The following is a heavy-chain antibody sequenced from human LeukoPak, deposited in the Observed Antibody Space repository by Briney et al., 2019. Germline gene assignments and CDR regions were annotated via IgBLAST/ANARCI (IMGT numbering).Heavy chain of an antibody. Sequence: GGSLRLSCAASGFTSSSYGMNWVRQAPGKGLEWVSGTSGSGGTTYYADSVKGRFTISRDNSKNSLSLQVSSLRAEDTAVYYCAKTNGYYSDWGQGTLVTVSS. CDR1: GFTSSSYG. CDR2: TSGSGGTT. CDR3: AKTNGYYSD. J-gene: IGHJ4*02. D-gene: IGHD3-22*01. V-gene: IGHV3-23*01.